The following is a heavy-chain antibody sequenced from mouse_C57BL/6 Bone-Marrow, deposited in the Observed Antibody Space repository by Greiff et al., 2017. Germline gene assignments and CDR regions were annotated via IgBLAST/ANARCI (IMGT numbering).Heavy chain of an antibody. J-gene: IGHJ4*01. V-gene: IGHV1-39*01. Sequence: EVQLQQSGPELVKPGASVKISCKASGYSFTDYNMNWVKQSNGKSLEWIGVINPNYGTTSYNQKFKGKATLTVDQSSNTAYMQLNSLTSEDSAVYYCATYYSNCYYAMDYWGQGTSVTVSS. CDR2: INPNYGTT. CDR1: GYSFTDYN. D-gene: IGHD2-5*01. CDR3: ATYYSNCYYAMDY.